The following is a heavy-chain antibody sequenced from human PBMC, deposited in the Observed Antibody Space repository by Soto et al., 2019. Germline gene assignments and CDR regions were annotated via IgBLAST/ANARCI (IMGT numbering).Heavy chain of an antibody. CDR3: ARTGGTYYVDH. V-gene: IGHV1-69*01. D-gene: IGHD1-26*01. CDR1: GTTVSTHG. CDR2: FVPMFSSS. J-gene: IGHJ4*02. Sequence: QVQLVQSGAEVRKPGSSVNVSCKASGTTVSTHGIHWVRQAPGQGLEWMGGFVPMFSSSNYAQKFQGRLTIVADESTNSVYMELNSLRVDDSAIYYCARTGGTYYVDHWGQGTLVTVSS.